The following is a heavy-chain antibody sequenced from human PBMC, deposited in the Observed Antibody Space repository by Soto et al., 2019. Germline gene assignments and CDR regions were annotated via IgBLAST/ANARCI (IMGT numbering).Heavy chain of an antibody. CDR2: ISGSGGST. Sequence: GGSLRLSCAASGFTFSSYAMSWVRQAPGKGLEWVSAISGSGGSTYYADSVKGRFTISRDNSKDTLYLQMNSLRAEDTAVYYCAKAYDILTGYDYWGQGTLVTVSS. D-gene: IGHD3-9*01. J-gene: IGHJ4*02. CDR3: AKAYDILTGYDY. CDR1: GFTFSSYA. V-gene: IGHV3-23*01.